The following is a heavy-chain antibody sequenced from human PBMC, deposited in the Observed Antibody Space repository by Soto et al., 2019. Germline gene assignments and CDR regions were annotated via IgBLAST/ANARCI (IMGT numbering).Heavy chain of an antibody. D-gene: IGHD5-18*01. CDR2: IYYSGST. Sequence: SETHSLTSTVSGGYIGRGGYYWSWIRQHPGKGLEWIGYIYYSGSTYYNPSLKSRVTISVDTSKNQFSLKLSSVTAADTAVYYCARMDTAMDYGMDVWGQGTTVTVSS. V-gene: IGHV4-31*03. J-gene: IGHJ6*02. CDR3: ARMDTAMDYGMDV. CDR1: GGYIGRGGYY.